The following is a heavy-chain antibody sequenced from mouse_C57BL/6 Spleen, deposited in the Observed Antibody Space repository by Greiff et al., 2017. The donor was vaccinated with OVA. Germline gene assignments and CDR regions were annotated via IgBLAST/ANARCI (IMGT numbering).Heavy chain of an antibody. Sequence: QVQLQQPGAELVRPGSSVKLSCKASGYTFTSYWMHWVKQRPIQGLEWIGNIDPSDSETHYNQKFKDKATLTVAKSSSTAYMQLSSRTSEDSAVYYCARSLLLRGGYYFDYWGQGTTLTVSS. CDR3: ARSLLLRGGYYFDY. CDR2: IDPSDSET. V-gene: IGHV1-52*01. CDR1: GYTFTSYW. J-gene: IGHJ2*01. D-gene: IGHD1-1*01.